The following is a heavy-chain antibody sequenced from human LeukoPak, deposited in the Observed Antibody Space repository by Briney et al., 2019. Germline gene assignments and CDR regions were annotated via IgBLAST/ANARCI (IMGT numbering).Heavy chain of an antibody. CDR2: VHHTGSD. CDR1: GYSISAGYF. V-gene: IGHV4-38-2*01. D-gene: IGHD1-26*01. J-gene: IGHJ3*01. Sequence: SDTLSLTCVISGYSISAGYFWGWIRQSPVTGLEWIESVHHTGSDYYNPSLKSRVTISIDTSKNHFSLNLTSVTAADTAVFFCARVIVTATHVPDAFDLWGQGILVTVSS. CDR3: ARVIVTATHVPDAFDL.